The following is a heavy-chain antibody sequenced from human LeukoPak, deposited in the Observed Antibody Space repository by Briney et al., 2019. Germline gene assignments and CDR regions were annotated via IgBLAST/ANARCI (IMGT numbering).Heavy chain of an antibody. V-gene: IGHV4-34*01. CDR3: ARRYCSSTSCFQGSDGWDYFDY. CDR2: INHSGSI. Sequence: SETLSLTCAVYGGSFSGYYWSWIRQPPGKGLEWIGEINHSGSINYNPSLKSRVTISVDTSKNQFSLKLSSVTAADTAVYYCARRYCSSTSCFQGSDGWDYFDYWGQGTLVTVSS. D-gene: IGHD2-2*01. CDR1: GGSFSGYY. J-gene: IGHJ4*02.